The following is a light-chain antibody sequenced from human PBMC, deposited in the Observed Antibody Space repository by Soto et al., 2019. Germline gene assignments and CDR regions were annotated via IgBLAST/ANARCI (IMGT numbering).Light chain of an antibody. V-gene: IGLV2-14*01. J-gene: IGLJ1*01. CDR3: SSYTSGSTPLFV. CDR1: SSDVGGYNY. Sequence: QSMLTHPASVSGYPGQSITISCTGTSSDVGGYNYVSWYQQHPGKAPKLMIYDVSNRPSGVSNRFSGSKSGNTASLTISGLQAEDEADYYCSSYTSGSTPLFVFGNGTKVTVL. CDR2: DVS.